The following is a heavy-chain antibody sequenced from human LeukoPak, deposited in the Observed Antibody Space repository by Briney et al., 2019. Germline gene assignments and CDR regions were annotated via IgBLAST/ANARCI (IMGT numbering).Heavy chain of an antibody. CDR1: GASITDYY. CDR3: AYGGDAYKTGY. V-gene: IGHV4-59*01. Sequence: PSETLSLTCTVSGASITDYYWSWIRQPPAKGLEWIGYIYYTGSPNYNPSLKSRVTLSLDRSQNQFPLKLTSVTASDTAVYYCAYGGDAYKTGYWGQGTLVTVSS. J-gene: IGHJ4*02. D-gene: IGHD5-24*01. CDR2: IYYTGSP.